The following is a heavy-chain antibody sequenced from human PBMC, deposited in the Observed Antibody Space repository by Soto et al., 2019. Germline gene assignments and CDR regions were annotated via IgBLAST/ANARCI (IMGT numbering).Heavy chain of an antibody. CDR1: GFTFSSYA. CDR3: AKMLLRFHRSLNYGMDV. CDR2: ISGSGGST. D-gene: IGHD3-3*01. Sequence: EVQLLESGGGLVQPGGSLRLSCAASGFTFSSYAMSWVRQAPGKGLEWVSAISGSGGSTYYADSVKGRFTISRDNSKNTLYLQMNSLRAEDTAVYYCAKMLLRFHRSLNYGMDVWGQGTTVTVSS. J-gene: IGHJ6*02. V-gene: IGHV3-23*01.